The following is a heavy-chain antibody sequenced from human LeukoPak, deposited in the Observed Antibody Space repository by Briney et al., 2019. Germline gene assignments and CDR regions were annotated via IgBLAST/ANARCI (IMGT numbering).Heavy chain of an antibody. V-gene: IGHV3-23*01. CDR3: ATKGCQPMPAPRGFTFDY. Sequence: GGSLRLSCDTSGFTFSNFAMGWVRQAPGRGLVWGSGISYGDSDTSYALSVKGRLTTSTANSTDTLSLQMNSLKAEDTYLCFGATKGCQPMPAPRGFTFDYWGRGTLVTVSS. CDR2: ISYGDSDT. CDR1: GFTFSNFA. J-gene: IGHJ4*02. D-gene: IGHD2-2*01.